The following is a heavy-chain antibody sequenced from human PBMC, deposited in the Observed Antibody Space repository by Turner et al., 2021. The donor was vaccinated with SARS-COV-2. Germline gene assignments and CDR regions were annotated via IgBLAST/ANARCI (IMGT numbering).Heavy chain of an antibody. V-gene: IGHV1-24*01. CDR2: VDPEDGET. J-gene: IGHJ5*02. CDR1: GYTLIELS. D-gene: IGHD2-8*01. Sequence: QVQLVQSGAEVKKPGASVKVSCKVSGYTLIELSMHWVRQAPGKGLEWMGGVDPEDGETIYAKKFQGRVTMTEDTSTDTAYMELSSLRSEDTAVYYCATAPPYCTNGVCPNWFDPWGQGTLVTVSS. CDR3: ATAPPYCTNGVCPNWFDP.